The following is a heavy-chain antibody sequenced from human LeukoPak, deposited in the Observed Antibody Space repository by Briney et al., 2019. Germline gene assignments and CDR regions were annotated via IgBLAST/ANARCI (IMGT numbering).Heavy chain of an antibody. CDR1: GFTFSSYT. D-gene: IGHD3-22*01. V-gene: IGHV3-21*01. J-gene: IGHJ4*02. CDR3: ARVKRDYYDSSGYYFVY. Sequence: PGGSLRLSCVASGFTFSSYTMNWARQAPGKGLEWVSSISSTTTYIYYADSVKGRFTISRDNAKNSLYLQMNSLRADDTAVYYCARVKRDYYDSSGYYFVYWGQGTLVTVSS. CDR2: ISSTTTYI.